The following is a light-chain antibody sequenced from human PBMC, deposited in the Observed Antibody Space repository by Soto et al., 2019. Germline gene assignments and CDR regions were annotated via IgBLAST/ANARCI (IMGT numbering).Light chain of an antibody. CDR1: SSDIGGYNY. CDR2: EVT. V-gene: IGLV2-8*01. CDR3: SSYAGSNNFV. Sequence: QSALTQPPSASESPGQSVPISCTGTSSDIGGYNYVSWYHQYPGKAPKLMIYEVTKRPSGVPDRFSGSKSGNTASLTVSGLQAGDEADYYCSSYAGSNNFVFGTGTKVTVL. J-gene: IGLJ1*01.